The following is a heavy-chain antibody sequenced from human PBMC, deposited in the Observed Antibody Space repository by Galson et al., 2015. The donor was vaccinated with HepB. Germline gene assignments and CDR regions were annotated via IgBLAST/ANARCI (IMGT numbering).Heavy chain of an antibody. CDR2: IKQDGSEK. J-gene: IGHJ4*02. CDR1: GFTFSSYW. Sequence: SLRLSCAASGFTFSSYWMSWVRQTPGKGLEWVAGIKQDGSEKYYVDSVKGRFTISRDNAKNSLSLQMNSLRVEDTAVYYCVKLEGYGTFDYWGQGTLVTVSS. CDR3: VKLEGYGTFDY. V-gene: IGHV3-7*01. D-gene: IGHD5-18*01.